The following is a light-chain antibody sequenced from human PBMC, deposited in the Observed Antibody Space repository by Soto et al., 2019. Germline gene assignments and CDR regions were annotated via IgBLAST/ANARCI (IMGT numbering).Light chain of an antibody. V-gene: IGKV3-11*01. CDR3: QQRSNWPWT. CDR1: QSVSSF. Sequence: EIVLTQSPATLSLSPGERATLSCRASQSVSSFLAWYQQKLGQAPGLLIYDASNRATGIPARFSGSGSETDFTLTISSLEPEDFAVYYCQQRSNWPWTFGQGTKVEIK. J-gene: IGKJ1*01. CDR2: DAS.